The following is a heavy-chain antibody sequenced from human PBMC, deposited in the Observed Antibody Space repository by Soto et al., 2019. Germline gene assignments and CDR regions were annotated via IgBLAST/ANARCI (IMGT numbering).Heavy chain of an antibody. D-gene: IGHD1-26*01. CDR2: ISGSSSTI. CDR3: ANSGNYYMAY. V-gene: IGHV3-48*02. CDR1: GFTFSNYN. J-gene: IGHJ4*02. Sequence: EVPLVESGGGLVQPGGSLRLSCAASGFTFSNYNMNWVRQAPGKGLEWVSYISGSSSTIYYADSVKGRFTISRDNAKNSLYLQMNSLRDEDTAVYYCANSGNYYMAYWGQGTLVTVSS.